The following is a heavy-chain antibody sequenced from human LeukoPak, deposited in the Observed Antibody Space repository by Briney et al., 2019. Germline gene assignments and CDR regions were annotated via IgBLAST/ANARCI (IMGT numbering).Heavy chain of an antibody. V-gene: IGHV4-59*01. J-gene: IGHJ1*01. CDR3: ARSYSSSWYGDFQH. CDR2: IYYSGST. D-gene: IGHD6-13*01. Sequence: SETLSLTCTVSGGSISISYWSWIRQSPGKGLEWIGYIYYSGSTNYNPSLKSRVTISLDTSKSQFSLKLSSVTAADTAVYYCARSYSSSWYGDFQHWGKGTLVTVSS. CDR1: GGSISISY.